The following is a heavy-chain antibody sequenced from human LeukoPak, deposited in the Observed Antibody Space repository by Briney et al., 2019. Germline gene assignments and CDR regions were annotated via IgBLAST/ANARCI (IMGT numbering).Heavy chain of an antibody. CDR1: GGSISSSSYY. J-gene: IGHJ6*02. D-gene: IGHD1-20*01. V-gene: IGHV4-39*01. CDR3: ALELYNWNEEIYYYYGMDV. Sequence: PSETLSLTCTVSGGSISSSSYYWGWLRQPPGKGLEWIGSIYYSGSTYYNPSLNSRVTISVDTSKNQFSLKLSSVTAADTAVYYCALELYNWNEEIYYYYGMDVWGQGTTVTVSS. CDR2: IYYSGST.